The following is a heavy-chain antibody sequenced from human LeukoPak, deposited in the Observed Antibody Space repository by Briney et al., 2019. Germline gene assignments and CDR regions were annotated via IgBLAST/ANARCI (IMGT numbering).Heavy chain of an antibody. J-gene: IGHJ4*02. CDR1: GFTFSNYA. Sequence: GGSLRLSCAASGFTFSNYAMSWVRQAPGKGLEWVSGISGSSGNTYYADSMKGRFTISRDNSKNTLYLQMNSLRAEDTAVYYCAKAGSIRFDYWGQGILVTVSS. V-gene: IGHV3-23*01. CDR3: AKAGSIRFDY. CDR2: ISGSSGNT. D-gene: IGHD1-26*01.